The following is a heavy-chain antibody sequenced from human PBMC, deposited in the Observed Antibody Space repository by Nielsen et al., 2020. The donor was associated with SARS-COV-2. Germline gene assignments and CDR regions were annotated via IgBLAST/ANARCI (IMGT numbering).Heavy chain of an antibody. D-gene: IGHD3-10*01. J-gene: IGHJ4*02. CDR1: GFTFDDYA. CDR3: TKGPYASGTYPVDS. CDR2: ISWNGGNI. V-gene: IGHV3-9*01. Sequence: GRSLRLSCAASGFTFDDYAMHWVRQPPGKGLEWVSAISWNGGNIGYAESVKGRFTISRDNAKNSLYLQMNSLRPEDTALYYCTKGPYASGTYPVDSWGQGTLVTVSS.